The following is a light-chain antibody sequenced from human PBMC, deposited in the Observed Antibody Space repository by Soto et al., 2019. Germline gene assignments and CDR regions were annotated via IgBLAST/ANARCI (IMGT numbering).Light chain of an antibody. V-gene: IGKV3-20*01. J-gene: IGKJ1*01. CDR2: GAS. CDR1: QSVRSSY. Sequence: EVVLTQSPGTLSLYPGERATLSCGASQSVRSSYLTWYQQKPGQAPSLLIYGASSRATGIPDRFSGRGFGTDFTLTISRLEPDDFAVYYCQHSGDFRWTFGQGTKVDI. CDR3: QHSGDFRWT.